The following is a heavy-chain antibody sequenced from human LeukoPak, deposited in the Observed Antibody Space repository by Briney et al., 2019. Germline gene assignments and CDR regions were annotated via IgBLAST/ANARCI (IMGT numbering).Heavy chain of an antibody. Sequence: SVKVSCKASGGTFSSYAISWVRQAPGQGLEWMGRIIPILGIANYAQKFQGRVTITADKSTSTAYMELSSLRSEDTAVYYCARAGTPYGSGERGFDYRGQGTLVTVSS. J-gene: IGHJ4*02. D-gene: IGHD3-10*01. V-gene: IGHV1-69*04. CDR3: ARAGTPYGSGERGFDY. CDR1: GGTFSSYA. CDR2: IIPILGIA.